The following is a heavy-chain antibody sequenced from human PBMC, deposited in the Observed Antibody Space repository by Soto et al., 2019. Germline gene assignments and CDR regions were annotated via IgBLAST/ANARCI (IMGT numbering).Heavy chain of an antibody. J-gene: IGHJ6*02. Sequence: LRLSCAASVFTFSSYWMHWVRQAPGKGLVWVSRINSDGSSTSYADSVKGRFTISRDNAKNTLYLQMNSLRAEDTAVYYCARDGSQFLIMTTLVSDYYYGMDVWGQGTTVTVSS. V-gene: IGHV3-74*01. CDR3: ARDGSQFLIMTTLVSDYYYGMDV. CDR2: INSDGSST. D-gene: IGHD4-17*01. CDR1: VFTFSSYW.